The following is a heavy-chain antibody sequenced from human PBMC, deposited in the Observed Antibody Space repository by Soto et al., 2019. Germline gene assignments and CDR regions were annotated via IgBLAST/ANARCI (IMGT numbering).Heavy chain of an antibody. V-gene: IGHV3-30*18. CDR3: AKDHYDSSGYYYYYFDY. D-gene: IGHD3-22*01. J-gene: IGHJ4*02. CDR2: ISYDGSNK. CDR1: GFTFSSYG. Sequence: RLSCAASGFTFSSYGMHWVRQAPGKGLEWVAVISYDGSNKYYADSVKGRFTISRDNSKNTLYLQMNSLRAEDTAVYYCAKDHYDSSGYYYYYFDYWGQGTLVTVSS.